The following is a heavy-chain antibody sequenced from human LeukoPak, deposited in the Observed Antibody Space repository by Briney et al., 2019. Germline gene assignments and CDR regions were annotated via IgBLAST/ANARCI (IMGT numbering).Heavy chain of an antibody. CDR1: GFTFSNYA. CDR3: ARGGGDIAIDY. J-gene: IGHJ4*02. D-gene: IGHD2-21*02. V-gene: IGHV3-64*04. CDR2: ISSNGGST. Sequence: GGSLRLSCSASGFTFSNYAMYWVRQAPGKGLEYISAISSNGGSTYYADSVKGRFTISRDNSKNTLYLQMNSLRAEDTAVYYCARGGGDIAIDYWGQGTLVAVSS.